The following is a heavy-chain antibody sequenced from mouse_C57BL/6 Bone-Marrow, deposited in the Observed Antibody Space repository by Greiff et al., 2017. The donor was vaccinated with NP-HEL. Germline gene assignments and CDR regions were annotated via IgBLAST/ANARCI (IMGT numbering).Heavy chain of an antibody. J-gene: IGHJ4*01. V-gene: IGHV1-50*01. Sequence: VHLVESGAELVKPGASVKLSCKASGYTFTSYWMQWVKQRPGQGLEWIGEIDPSDSYTNYNQKFKGKATLTVDTSSSTAYMQLSSLTSEDSAVYYCARVTTVVATDYAMYYWGQGTSVTVSS. CDR2: IDPSDSYT. D-gene: IGHD1-1*01. CDR1: GYTFTSYW. CDR3: ARVTTVVATDYAMYY.